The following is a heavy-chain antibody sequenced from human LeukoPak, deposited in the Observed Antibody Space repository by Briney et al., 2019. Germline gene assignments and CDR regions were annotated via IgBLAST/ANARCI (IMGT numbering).Heavy chain of an antibody. V-gene: IGHV4-39*07. D-gene: IGHD3-10*01. CDR3: ARDERYYGSGRYYPSA. CDR2: IYYSGST. CDR1: GGSISSSAYY. J-gene: IGHJ5*02. Sequence: PSETLSLTCAVSGGSISSSAYYWGWIRQPPGKGLEWIGSIYYSGSTYYNPSLKSRVTISVDTSKNQFSLKLTSVTAADTAVYYCARDERYYGSGRYYPSAWGQGKLVTVSS.